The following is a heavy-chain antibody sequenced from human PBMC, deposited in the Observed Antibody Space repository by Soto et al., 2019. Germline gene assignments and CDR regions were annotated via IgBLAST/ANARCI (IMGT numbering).Heavy chain of an antibody. CDR1: GGSFTTYY. CDR3: ARRYCSDSYCSYFDY. D-gene: IGHD2-15*01. CDR2: INHRGFT. Sequence: QVQLHQWGAGLLKPSETLSLTCAVYGGSFTTYYWSWIRQSPGKGLEWIGEINHRGFTNYNPSLESRVNTSVDTSKNQFSLKLRSVTAADTAIYYCARRYCSDSYCSYFDYWGRGTLVSVSS. V-gene: IGHV4-34*01. J-gene: IGHJ4*02.